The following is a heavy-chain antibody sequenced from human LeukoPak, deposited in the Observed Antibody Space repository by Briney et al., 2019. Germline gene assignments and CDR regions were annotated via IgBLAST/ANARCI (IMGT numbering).Heavy chain of an antibody. Sequence: ASVKVSCKASGYTFTGYYMHWVRQAPGQGLEWMGWIDPNSGGTNYAQKFQGRVTITRDTSASTAYMELSSLRSEDTSVYYCARSSGDLYYYYYAMDVWGQGTTVTVSS. CDR3: ARSSGDLYYYYYAMDV. V-gene: IGHV1-2*02. CDR2: IDPNSGGT. J-gene: IGHJ6*02. CDR1: GYTFTGYY. D-gene: IGHD3-22*01.